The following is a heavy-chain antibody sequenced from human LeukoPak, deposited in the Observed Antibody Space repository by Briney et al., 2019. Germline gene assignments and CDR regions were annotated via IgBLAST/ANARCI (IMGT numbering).Heavy chain of an antibody. D-gene: IGHD1-26*01. CDR3: ARDGRGGQVDY. CDR2: ISYDGSNK. J-gene: IGHJ4*02. Sequence: GGSLRLSCAASGFTFSSYAMHWVRQAPGKGLEWVAVISYDGSNKYYADSVKGRFTISRDNSKNTLYLQMNSLRAEDTAVYYCARDGRGGQVDYWGQGTLVTVSS. CDR1: GFTFSSYA. V-gene: IGHV3-30-3*01.